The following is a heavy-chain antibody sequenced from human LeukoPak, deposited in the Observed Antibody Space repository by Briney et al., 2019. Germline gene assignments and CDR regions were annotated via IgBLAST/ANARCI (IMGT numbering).Heavy chain of an antibody. CDR3: ARGRYDSSGYSFDY. Sequence: SETLSLTCTVSGGSISSYYWSWIRQPPGKGLEWIGYICYSGSTNYNPSLKSRVTISVDTSKNQFSLKLSSVTAADTAVYYCARGRYDSSGYSFDYWGQGTLVTVSS. CDR1: GGSISSYY. J-gene: IGHJ4*02. V-gene: IGHV4-59*01. CDR2: ICYSGST. D-gene: IGHD3-22*01.